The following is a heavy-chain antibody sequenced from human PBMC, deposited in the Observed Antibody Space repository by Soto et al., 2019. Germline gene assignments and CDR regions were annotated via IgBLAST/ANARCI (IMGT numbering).Heavy chain of an antibody. D-gene: IGHD2-2*02. Sequence: GGSLRLSCAASGFTFNEYYMSWIRQAPGKGLEWISYSSNSGTFARYADSVKGRFSISRDNAKNSLYLQMNSLRAEDTAVYYCARVGYCSSTSCYTRVGLYYYGMDVWGQGTTVTVSS. CDR2: SSNSGTFA. J-gene: IGHJ6*02. V-gene: IGHV3-11*06. CDR3: ARVGYCSSTSCYTRVGLYYYGMDV. CDR1: GFTFNEYY.